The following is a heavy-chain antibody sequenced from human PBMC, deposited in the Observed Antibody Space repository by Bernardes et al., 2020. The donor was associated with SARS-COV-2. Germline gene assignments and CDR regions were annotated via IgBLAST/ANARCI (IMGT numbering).Heavy chain of an antibody. J-gene: IGHJ4*02. Sequence: SGPTLVKPTQTLTLTCTVSGFSLSTGGLSVSWIRQPPGKALEWLARIDWDDVQYFNPSLETRLTISKDTSKNQVVLTVSNMDPVDTAMYYCARIDGSGVGVTLDYWGQGTLVTVSS. CDR1: GFSLSTGGLS. D-gene: IGHD2-21*02. CDR3: ARIDGSGVGVTLDY. V-gene: IGHV2-70*11. CDR2: IDWDDVQ.